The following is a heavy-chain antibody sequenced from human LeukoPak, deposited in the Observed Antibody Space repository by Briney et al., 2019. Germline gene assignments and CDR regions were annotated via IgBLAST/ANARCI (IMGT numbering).Heavy chain of an antibody. CDR3: ARRSRRSSGYYSNHRPFDY. D-gene: IGHD3-22*01. J-gene: IGHJ4*02. CDR1: GYSISSGYY. CDR2: INHSGST. Sequence: SETLSLTCTVSGYSISSGYYWGWIRQPPGKGLEWIGEINHSGSTNYNPSLKSRVTISVDTSKNQFSLKLSSVTAADTAVYYCARRSRRSSGYYSNHRPFDYWGQGTLVTVSS. V-gene: IGHV4-38-2*02.